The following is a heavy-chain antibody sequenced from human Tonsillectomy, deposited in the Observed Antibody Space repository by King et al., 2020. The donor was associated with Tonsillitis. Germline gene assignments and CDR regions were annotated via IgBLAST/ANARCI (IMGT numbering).Heavy chain of an antibody. CDR1: GFSLSNARMG. V-gene: IGHV2-26*01. CDR3: ARIHAVATILSFYYCLDV. J-gene: IGHJ6*02. CDR2: IFSNDEK. Sequence: TLKESGPVLVKPTETLTLTCTVSGFSLSNARMGVSWIRQPPGKALEWLAHIFSNDEKSYTTSLESRLTISKDTSKSQVVLTMTNMDPVDTATYYCARIHAVATILSFYYCLDVWGQGTTVTVSS. D-gene: IGHD5-24*01.